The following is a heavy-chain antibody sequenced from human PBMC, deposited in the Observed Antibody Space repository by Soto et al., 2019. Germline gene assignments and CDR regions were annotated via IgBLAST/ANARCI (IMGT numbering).Heavy chain of an antibody. J-gene: IGHJ4*02. V-gene: IGHV3-15*01. CDR2: IKSSSDGGTA. CDR3: TTDPPDY. Sequence: GGSLRLSCAASGFTFSNAWMSWVRQAPGKGLEWVGRIKSSSDGGTANYAAPVRGRFTISRDDSKNTLYLQMNSLKTEDTAVYYCTTDPPDYWGQGTLVTVSS. CDR1: GFTFSNAW.